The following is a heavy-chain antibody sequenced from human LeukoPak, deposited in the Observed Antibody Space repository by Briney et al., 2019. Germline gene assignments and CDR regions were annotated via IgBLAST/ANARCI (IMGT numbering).Heavy chain of an antibody. V-gene: IGHV4-59*01. CDR2: IYYSGST. Sequence: PSETLSLTCTVSGGSISSYYWSWIRRPPGKGLEWIGYIYYSGSTNYNPSLKSRVTISVDTSKNHFSLKLSSVTAADTAVYYCARVYGGNYDSSGYYTRKWFDPWGQGTLVTVSS. J-gene: IGHJ5*02. CDR3: ARVYGGNYDSSGYYTRKWFDP. CDR1: GGSISSYY. D-gene: IGHD3-22*01.